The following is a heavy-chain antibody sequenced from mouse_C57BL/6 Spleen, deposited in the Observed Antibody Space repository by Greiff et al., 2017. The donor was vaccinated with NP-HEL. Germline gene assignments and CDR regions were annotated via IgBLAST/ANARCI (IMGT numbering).Heavy chain of an antibody. D-gene: IGHD1-1*01. CDR1: GYTFTSYG. Sequence: QVQLKQSGAELARPGASVKLSCKASGYTFTSYGISWVKQRTGQGLEWIGEIYPRSGNTYYNEKFKGKATLTADKSSSTAYMELRSLTSEDSAVYFCANYGSSSWFAYWGQGTLVTVSA. CDR3: ANYGSSSWFAY. CDR2: IYPRSGNT. J-gene: IGHJ3*01. V-gene: IGHV1-81*01.